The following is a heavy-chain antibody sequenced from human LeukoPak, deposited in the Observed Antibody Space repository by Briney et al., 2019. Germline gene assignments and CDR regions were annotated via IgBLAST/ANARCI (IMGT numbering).Heavy chain of an antibody. D-gene: IGHD6-13*01. Sequence: PGGSLRLSCAASGFTFSSYEMNWVRQAPGKGLEWVSYISSSGSTIYYADSVKGRFTISRDNARNSLYLQMNSLRAEDTAVHYCARDLIGIAAIESDYWGQGTLVTVSS. J-gene: IGHJ4*02. CDR2: ISSSGSTI. CDR1: GFTFSSYE. CDR3: ARDLIGIAAIESDY. V-gene: IGHV3-48*03.